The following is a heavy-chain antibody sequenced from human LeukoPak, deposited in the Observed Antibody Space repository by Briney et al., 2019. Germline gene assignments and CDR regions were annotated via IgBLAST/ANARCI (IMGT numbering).Heavy chain of an antibody. Sequence: SETLSLTCTVSGGSISSGGYYWSWIRQHPGKGLEWIGYIYYSGSTYYNPSLKSRVTISVDTSKNQFSLKLSSVTAADTAVYYCARNQRDYLFDYWGQGTLVTVSS. D-gene: IGHD4-17*01. J-gene: IGHJ4*02. CDR1: GGSISSGGYY. V-gene: IGHV4-31*03. CDR2: IYYSGST. CDR3: ARNQRDYLFDY.